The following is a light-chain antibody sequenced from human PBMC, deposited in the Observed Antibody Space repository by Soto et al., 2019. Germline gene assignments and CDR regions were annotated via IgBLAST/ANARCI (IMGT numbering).Light chain of an antibody. J-gene: IGLJ2*01. CDR2: EVS. CDR1: SSDVGGYNY. CDR3: SSYTSSSTLV. Sequence: QSALTQPASVSGSPGQSITISCTGTSSDVGGYNYVSWYHQHPGKAPKLMIYEVSNRPSGVSNRFSGSKSGNTASLTISGLQAEDEAEYYCSSYTSSSTLVFGGGTKLTVL. V-gene: IGLV2-14*01.